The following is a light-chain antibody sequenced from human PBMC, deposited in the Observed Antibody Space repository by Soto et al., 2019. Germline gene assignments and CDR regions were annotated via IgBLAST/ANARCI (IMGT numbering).Light chain of an antibody. CDR3: QQRSNWPT. CDR2: DAS. CDR1: QSVSNNY. Sequence: IVLTQSPATLSLSPGDRATLSCGASQSVSNNYLAWYQQKPGLAPRLLIYDASYRANGIPDRFSGSGSGTDFTLTISSLEPEDFAVYYCQQRSNWPTFGQGTRLEIK. J-gene: IGKJ5*01. V-gene: IGKV3D-20*02.